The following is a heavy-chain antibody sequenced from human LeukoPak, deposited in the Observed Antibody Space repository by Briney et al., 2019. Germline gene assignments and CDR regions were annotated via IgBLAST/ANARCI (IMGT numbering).Heavy chain of an antibody. V-gene: IGHV3-64*01. CDR2: ISTNGVGT. J-gene: IGHJ4*02. D-gene: IGHD3-10*01. Sequence: GGSLRLPCEASGFTFSSYAMHWVRQAPGKGLEYVSAISTNGVGTYYANSVKGRFTISRDNSKNTLYLQMGSLRLEDMAVYYCARYTSGSCYDYWGRGTLVTVSS. CDR3: ARYTSGSCYDY. CDR1: GFTFSSYA.